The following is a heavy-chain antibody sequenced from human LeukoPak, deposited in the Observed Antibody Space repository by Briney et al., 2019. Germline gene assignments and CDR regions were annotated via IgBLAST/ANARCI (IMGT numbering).Heavy chain of an antibody. J-gene: IGHJ3*02. V-gene: IGHV1-2*02. CDR3: ARDLELGGLTSDAFDI. CDR1: GYTVTGCY. Sequence: ASVKVSCKASGYTVTGCYMHCVRQAPGQGLEWRGWINTNSGGTNYAQQFKGRVTMIKDTSISTGYMELSGLRSDETAVYYCARDLELGGLTSDAFDIWGQGTMVTVSS. D-gene: IGHD7-27*01. CDR2: INTNSGGT.